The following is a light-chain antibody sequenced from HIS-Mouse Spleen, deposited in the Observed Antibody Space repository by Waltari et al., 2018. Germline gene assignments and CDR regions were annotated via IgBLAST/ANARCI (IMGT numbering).Light chain of an antibody. Sequence: QSALTQPASVSGSPGQSITISCTGTSSDVGGYNYVSWYQQHPGKAPNLMIYEVSNRASGVSNRCSGSKSGNTASLTISGLQAEDEADYYCSSYTSSSTLWVFGGGTKLTVL. J-gene: IGLJ3*02. V-gene: IGLV2-14*01. CDR3: SSYTSSSTLWV. CDR1: SSDVGGYNY. CDR2: EVS.